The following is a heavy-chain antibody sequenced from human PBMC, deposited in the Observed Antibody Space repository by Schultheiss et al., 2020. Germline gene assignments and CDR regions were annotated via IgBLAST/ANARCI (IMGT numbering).Heavy chain of an antibody. CDR3: ARQRWSSGWYFDY. CDR1: GFTFSSYA. V-gene: IGHV3-30-3*01. Sequence: GGSLRLSCAASGFTFSSYAMHWVRQAPGKGLEWVAVISYDGSNKYYADSVKGRFTISRDNAKNSLYLQMNSLRAEDTAVYYCARQRWSSGWYFDYWGQGTLVTVSS. J-gene: IGHJ4*02. D-gene: IGHD6-19*01. CDR2: ISYDGSNK.